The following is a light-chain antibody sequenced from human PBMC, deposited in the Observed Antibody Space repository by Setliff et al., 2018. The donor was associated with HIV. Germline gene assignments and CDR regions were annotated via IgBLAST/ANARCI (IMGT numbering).Light chain of an antibody. CDR1: SSDVGGYNY. V-gene: IGLV2-8*01. Sequence: QSVLTQPPSASGSPGQSVTISCTETSSDVGGYNYVSWYQQHPGKAPKVMIYEVTKRPSGAPDRFSGSKSGNTASLTVSGLQAEDEADYYCSSYAGNNTCVFGSGTKVTVL. J-gene: IGLJ1*01. CDR2: EVT. CDR3: SSYAGNNTCV.